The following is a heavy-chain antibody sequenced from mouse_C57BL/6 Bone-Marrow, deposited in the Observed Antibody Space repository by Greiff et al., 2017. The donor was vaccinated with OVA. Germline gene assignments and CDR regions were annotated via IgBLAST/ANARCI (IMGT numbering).Heavy chain of an antibody. J-gene: IGHJ2*01. Sequence: QVQLQQSGAELVRPGASVKLSCKASGYTFTDCYINWVKQRPGQGLEWIARIYPGSGNTYYNEKFKGKATLTAEKSSSTAYMQLSSLTSEDSAVYFCARRVLTGLYYFDYWGQGTTLTVSS. CDR3: ARRVLTGLYYFDY. V-gene: IGHV1-76*01. D-gene: IGHD4-1*01. CDR1: GYTFTDCY. CDR2: IYPGSGNT.